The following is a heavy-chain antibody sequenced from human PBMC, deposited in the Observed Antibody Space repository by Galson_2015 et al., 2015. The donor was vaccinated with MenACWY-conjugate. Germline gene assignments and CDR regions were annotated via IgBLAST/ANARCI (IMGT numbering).Heavy chain of an antibody. D-gene: IGHD4-17*01. CDR2: INAGNGNT. CDR1: GYTFTSYA. V-gene: IGHV1-3*01. Sequence: SVKVSCKASGYTFTSYAMHWVRQAPGQRLEWMGWINAGNGNTKCSQKFQGRVTITRDTSASTAYMELSSLRSEDTAVYYCARSWPVTTARFDYWGQGTLVTVSS. CDR3: ARSWPVTTARFDY. J-gene: IGHJ4*02.